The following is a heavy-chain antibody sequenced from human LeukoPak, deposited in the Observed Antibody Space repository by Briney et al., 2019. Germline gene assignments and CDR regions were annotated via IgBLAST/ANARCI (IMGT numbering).Heavy chain of an antibody. CDR2: VYYSGSP. D-gene: IGHD6-13*01. V-gene: IGHV4-39*01. J-gene: IGHJ3*02. CDR3: ATSSSGSWSENAFDI. CDR1: GVSLSGSRYF. Sequence: SETLSLTCTVFGVSLSGSRYFWGWIRQPPGRGLEWIASVYYSGSPYFNPSLKSRVTISADTSKNQFSLKLNSVNAADTAVYYSATSSSGSWSENAFDIWGQGTMVTVSS.